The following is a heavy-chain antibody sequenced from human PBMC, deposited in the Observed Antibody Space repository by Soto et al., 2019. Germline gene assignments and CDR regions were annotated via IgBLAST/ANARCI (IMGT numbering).Heavy chain of an antibody. D-gene: IGHD3-22*01. V-gene: IGHV3-30-3*01. CDR2: ISYDGSNK. CDR1: GFTFSSYA. CDR3: ARDLQVDYDSSGYPINWFDP. Sequence: GGSLRLSCAASGFTFSSYAMHWVRQAPGKGLEWVAVISYDGSNKYYADSVKGRFTISRDNSKNTLYLQMNSLRAEDTAVYYCARDLQVDYDSSGYPINWFDPWGQGTLVTVS. J-gene: IGHJ5*02.